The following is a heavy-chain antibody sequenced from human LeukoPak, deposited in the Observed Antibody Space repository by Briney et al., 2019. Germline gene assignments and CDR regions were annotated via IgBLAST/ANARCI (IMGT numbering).Heavy chain of an antibody. CDR3: AKAILTGSYRGYFDY. Sequence: GGSLRLSCAASGFTFSSYGVSWVRQAPGKGLEWVSGISGSGHRTYYADSVKGRFTISRDNSKNTLYLQMNSLRAEDTAVYYCAKAILTGSYRGYFDYWGQGTLVTVSS. D-gene: IGHD3-9*01. CDR1: GFTFSSYG. CDR2: ISGSGHRT. V-gene: IGHV3-23*01. J-gene: IGHJ4*02.